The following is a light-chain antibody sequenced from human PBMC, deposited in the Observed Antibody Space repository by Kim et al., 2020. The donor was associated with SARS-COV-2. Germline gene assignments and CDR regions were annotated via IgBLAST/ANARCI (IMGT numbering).Light chain of an antibody. CDR2: QDR. V-gene: IGLV3-1*01. CDR3: QAWDSSTVV. CDR1: KLGDKY. J-gene: IGLJ2*01. Sequence: SYELTQPPSVSVSPGQTASITCSGDKLGDKYACWYQQKPGQSPVLVIYQDRKRPSGIPERFSGSNSGNTATLTISGTQATDEADYYCQAWDSSTVVFGGG.